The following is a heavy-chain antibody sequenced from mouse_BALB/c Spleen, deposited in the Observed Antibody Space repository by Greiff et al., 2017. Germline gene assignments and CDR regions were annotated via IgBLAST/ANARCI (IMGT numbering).Heavy chain of an antibody. V-gene: IGHV6-6*02. Sequence: EVKVEESGGGLVQPGGSMKLSCVASGFTFSNYWMNWVRQSPEKGLEWVAEIRLKSNNYATHYAESVKGRFTISRDDSKSSVYLQMNNLRAEDTGIYYCTRNDLSLGGPFAYWGQGTLVTVSA. CDR3: TRNDLSLGGPFAY. CDR2: IRLKSNNYAT. J-gene: IGHJ3*01. CDR1: GFTFSNYW. D-gene: IGHD6-2*01.